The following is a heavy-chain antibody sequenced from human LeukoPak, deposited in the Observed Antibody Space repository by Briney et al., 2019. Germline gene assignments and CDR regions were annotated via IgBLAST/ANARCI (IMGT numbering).Heavy chain of an antibody. CDR3: AKVVIRGGSHFDY. Sequence: PGGSLRLSCAASGFTFSSYGMSWVRQAPGKGLEWVSAISGSGGSTYYADSVKGRFTISRDNSKNTLYLQMNSLRAEDTAVYYCAKVVIRGGSHFDYWGQGTLVTVSS. CDR1: GFTFSSYG. D-gene: IGHD3-10*01. CDR2: ISGSGGST. J-gene: IGHJ4*02. V-gene: IGHV3-23*01.